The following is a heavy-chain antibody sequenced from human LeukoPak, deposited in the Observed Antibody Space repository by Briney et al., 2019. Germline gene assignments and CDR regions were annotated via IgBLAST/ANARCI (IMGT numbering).Heavy chain of an antibody. CDR3: ARDPVPPFTISTRGDYYMDV. Sequence: GASVKVSCKASGYTFTSYGISWVRQAPGQGLEWMGWISAYNGNTNYAQKLQGRVTMTTDTSTSTAYMELRSLRSDDTAVYYCARDPVPPFTISTRGDYYMDVWGKGTTVTVSS. D-gene: IGHD3-9*01. CDR2: ISAYNGNT. J-gene: IGHJ6*03. CDR1: GYTFTSYG. V-gene: IGHV1-18*01.